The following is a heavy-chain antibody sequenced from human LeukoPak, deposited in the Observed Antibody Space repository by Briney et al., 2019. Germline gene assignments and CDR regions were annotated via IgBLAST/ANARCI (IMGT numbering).Heavy chain of an antibody. Sequence: GASVKVSCKVSGYTLTELSMHWVRQAPGKGLEWMGGFDPEDGETIYAQKFQGRVTMTEDTSTDTAYMELSSLRSEDTAVYYCATARGYCSSTSCYTNWFDPWGQGTLVTVSS. CDR1: GYTLTELS. V-gene: IGHV1-24*01. D-gene: IGHD2-2*02. CDR3: ATARGYCSSTSCYTNWFDP. CDR2: FDPEDGET. J-gene: IGHJ5*02.